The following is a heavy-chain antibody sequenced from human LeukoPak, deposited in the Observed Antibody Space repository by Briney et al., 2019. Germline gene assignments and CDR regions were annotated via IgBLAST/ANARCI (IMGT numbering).Heavy chain of an antibody. CDR2: INHVGGT. CDR3: ARERVGGNRRDDSSI. J-gene: IGHJ3*02. CDR1: GGSLNDYF. Sequence: SETLSLTCGVHGGSLNDYFWTWIRQPPGKGLEWIGEINHVGGTNYSPSLRSRVTISIDTSKNQFSLKLTSVTPADTALYYCARERVGGNRRDDSSIWAQGTMVTVSS. D-gene: IGHD1/OR15-1a*01. V-gene: IGHV4-34*01.